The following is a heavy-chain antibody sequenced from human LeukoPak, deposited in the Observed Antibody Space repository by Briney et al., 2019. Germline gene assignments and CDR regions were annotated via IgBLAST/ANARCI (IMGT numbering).Heavy chain of an antibody. CDR2: FDPEDGET. J-gene: IGHJ6*02. D-gene: IGHD2-15*01. CDR1: GYTLTELS. Sequence: ASVKVSCKVSGYTLTELSMHWVRQAPGKGLEWMGGFDPEDGETIYAQKFQGRVTMTEDTSTDTAYMELSSLRSEDTAVYYCARDGVDIVVVVAATSSMDVWGQGTTVTVSS. CDR3: ARDGVDIVVVVAATSSMDV. V-gene: IGHV1-24*01.